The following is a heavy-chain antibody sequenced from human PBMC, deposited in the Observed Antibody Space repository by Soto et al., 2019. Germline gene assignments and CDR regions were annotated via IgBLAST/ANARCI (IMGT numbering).Heavy chain of an antibody. Sequence: GGSLRLSCAVSGFICSSYDMSWVRQAPGKGLAWVSTILVAGSQHYEDSVQGRFTISRDTSKNTVFLYMNSLTAGDTAVYYCAKATAAGGGAFEIYGQGTMVTVSS. J-gene: IGHJ3*02. CDR1: GFICSSYD. V-gene: IGHV3-23*01. CDR2: ILVAGSQ. D-gene: IGHD2-8*02. CDR3: AKATAAGGGAFEI.